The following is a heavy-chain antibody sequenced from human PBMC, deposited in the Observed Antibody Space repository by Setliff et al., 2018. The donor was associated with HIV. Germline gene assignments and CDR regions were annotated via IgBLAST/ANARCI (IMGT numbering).Heavy chain of an antibody. CDR2: ISSSSSYI. J-gene: IGHJ5*02. Sequence: GGSLRLSCAASGFTFSSYSMNWVRQAPGKGLEWVSSISSSSSYIYYADSVKGRFTISRDNAKNTLYLQMNSLKTEDTAVYYCTAALQQQVVRWFDPWGQGTLVTVSS. D-gene: IGHD6-13*01. CDR1: GFTFSSYS. V-gene: IGHV3-21*03. CDR3: TAALQQQVVRWFDP.